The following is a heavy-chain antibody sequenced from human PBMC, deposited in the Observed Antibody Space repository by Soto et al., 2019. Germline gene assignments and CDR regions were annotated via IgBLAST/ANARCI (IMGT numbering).Heavy chain of an antibody. Sequence: EVQLVESGGGLVQPGGSLRLSCAASGFTFSSYWMHWVRQVPGKGLVWVARIKGDGSSMNYADSVKGRFTISRDNAKNTLYDQMNSLPAEDTAVYYCGRGIGNYYGVDVWGQVTTCTVSS. D-gene: IGHD2-15*01. CDR3: GRGIGNYYGVDV. CDR1: GFTFSSYW. J-gene: IGHJ6*02. V-gene: IGHV3-74*01. CDR2: IKGDGSSM.